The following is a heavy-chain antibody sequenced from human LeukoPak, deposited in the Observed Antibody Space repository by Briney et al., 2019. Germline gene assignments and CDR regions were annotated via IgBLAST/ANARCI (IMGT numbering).Heavy chain of an antibody. V-gene: IGHV3-15*01. CDR3: TTELLWFGEPHFDY. Sequence: PGGSLRLSCAASGFTFSNAWMSWVRQAPGKGLEWVGRIKSKTDGGTTDYAAPVKGRFTISRDDSKNTLYLQMNSLKTEDTAVYYCTTELLWFGEPHFDYWGQGTLVTVSS. CDR2: IKSKTDGGTT. J-gene: IGHJ4*02. D-gene: IGHD3-10*01. CDR1: GFTFSNAW.